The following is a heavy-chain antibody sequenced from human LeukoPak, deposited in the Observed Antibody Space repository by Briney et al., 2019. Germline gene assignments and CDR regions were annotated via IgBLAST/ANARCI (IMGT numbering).Heavy chain of an antibody. Sequence: GESLKISCIVSGYSFTTYWIGWVRQMPGKGLERMGIIYLGDSDTRYSPSFQGQVTISADKSISTAYLQWSSLKASDTAIYYCAKRADSIGDYYLDYWGQGTLVTVSS. CDR3: AKRADSIGDYYLDY. J-gene: IGHJ4*02. V-gene: IGHV5-51*01. CDR2: IYLGDSDT. CDR1: GYSFTTYW. D-gene: IGHD3-22*01.